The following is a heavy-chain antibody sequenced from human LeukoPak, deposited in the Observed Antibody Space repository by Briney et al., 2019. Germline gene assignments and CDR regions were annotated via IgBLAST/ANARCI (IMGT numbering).Heavy chain of an antibody. Sequence: ASVKVSCKASGYTFTNYGISWVRQAPGQGLEWMGWISAYNGHTNYAQKLQGRVSMTIDTSTSTAYMELRSLRSDDTAVYYCARVLGNGGYLNTYYFDYWGQGTLVTVSS. D-gene: IGHD4-17*01. CDR2: ISAYNGHT. CDR3: ARVLGNGGYLNTYYFDY. CDR1: GYTFTNYG. J-gene: IGHJ4*02. V-gene: IGHV1-18*01.